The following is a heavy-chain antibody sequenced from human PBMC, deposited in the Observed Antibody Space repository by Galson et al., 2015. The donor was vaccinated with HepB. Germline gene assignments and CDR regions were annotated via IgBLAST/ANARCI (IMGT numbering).Heavy chain of an antibody. CDR3: ARVVQQLAYGMDV. Sequence: SLRLSCAASGFTFSSYAMHWVRQAPGKGLEWVAIIWYDGSKKYYPDSLKGRFTISRDNSKNTLYLDMNGLRAEDTAVYYCARVVQQLAYGMDVWGQGTTVTVSS. J-gene: IGHJ6*02. CDR1: GFTFSSYA. D-gene: IGHD6-13*01. V-gene: IGHV3-33*08. CDR2: IWYDGSKK.